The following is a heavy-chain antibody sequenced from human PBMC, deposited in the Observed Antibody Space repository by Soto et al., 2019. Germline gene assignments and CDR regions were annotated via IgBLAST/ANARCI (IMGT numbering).Heavy chain of an antibody. J-gene: IGHJ4*02. Sequence: QVQLVQSGAEVKKPGSSVKVSCKASGGTFSSYTISWVRQAPGQGLEWMGRIIPILGIANYAQKFQGRVTXTXXKSTSTAYMELSSLRSEDTAGDYCARDSVGATTDYWGQGTLVTVSS. V-gene: IGHV1-69*08. CDR2: IIPILGIA. D-gene: IGHD1-26*01. CDR1: GGTFSSYT. CDR3: ARDSVGATTDY.